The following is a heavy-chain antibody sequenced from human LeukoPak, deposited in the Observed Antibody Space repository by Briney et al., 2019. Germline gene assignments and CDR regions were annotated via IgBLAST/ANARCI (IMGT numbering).Heavy chain of an antibody. Sequence: GGSLRLSCAASGFTFSSYWMHWVRQAPGKGLEWVSAMSDSGDSTYYADSVKGRFTISRDNSKNTLYLQMNSLRAEDTAVYYCATRNLPGIAAAGTFEGAFDIWGQGTMVTVSS. CDR2: MSDSGDST. D-gene: IGHD6-13*01. V-gene: IGHV3-23*01. CDR3: ATRNLPGIAAAGTFEGAFDI. CDR1: GFTFSSYW. J-gene: IGHJ3*02.